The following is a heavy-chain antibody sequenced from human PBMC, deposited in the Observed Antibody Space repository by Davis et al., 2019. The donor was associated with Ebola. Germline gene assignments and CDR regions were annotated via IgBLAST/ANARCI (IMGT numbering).Heavy chain of an antibody. D-gene: IGHD3-16*01. CDR2: INPNSGGT. CDR3: ARGRGSLLYYYGMDV. J-gene: IGHJ6*02. CDR1: GYTFTGYY. Sequence: ASVKVSCKASGYTFTGYYMHWVRQAPGQGLEWMGWINPNSGGTNYAQKFQGWVTMTRDTSISTAYMELSRLRSDDTAVYYCARGRGSLLYYYGMDVWGQGTTVTVSS. V-gene: IGHV1-2*04.